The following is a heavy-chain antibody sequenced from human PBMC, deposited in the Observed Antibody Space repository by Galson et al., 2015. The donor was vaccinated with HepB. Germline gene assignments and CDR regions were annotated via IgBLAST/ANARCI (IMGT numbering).Heavy chain of an antibody. V-gene: IGHV3-43*01. J-gene: IGHJ4*02. CDR1: GLTFDDYT. Sequence: SLRLSCAASGLTFDDYTMHWVRQAPGKGLEWVSLISWDGGSTYYADSVKGRFTISRDNSKNSLYLRMSSLRTEDTALYYCAKADGYCSSTSCPPHYWGQGTLVTVSS. D-gene: IGHD2-2*03. CDR2: ISWDGGST. CDR3: AKADGYCSSTSCPPHY.